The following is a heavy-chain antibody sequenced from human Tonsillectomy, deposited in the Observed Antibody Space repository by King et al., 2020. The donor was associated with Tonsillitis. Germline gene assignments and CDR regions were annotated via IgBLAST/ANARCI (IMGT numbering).Heavy chain of an antibody. V-gene: IGHV4-59*01. CDR2: IDYSGST. J-gene: IGHJ6*02. Sequence: VQLQESGPGLVKPSETLSLTCTVSVGSISSYYWSWIRQPPGKGLEWVGYIDYSGSTNYSTSLKSRIPISIDTSRNQFSLKLSSVTAADTAVYYCARLARLHYFDNLGGYYYHAMDLWGQGTTVTVSS. D-gene: IGHD3-9*01. CDR1: VGSISSYY. CDR3: ARLARLHYFDNLGGYYYHAMDL.